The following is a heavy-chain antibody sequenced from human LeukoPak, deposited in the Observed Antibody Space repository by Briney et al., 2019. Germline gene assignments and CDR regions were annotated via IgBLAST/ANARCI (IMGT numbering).Heavy chain of an antibody. J-gene: IGHJ4*02. CDR1: GGSISSGGYY. Sequence: PSQTLSLTCTVSGGSISSGGYYWSWIRQHPGKGLEWIGSIYYSGSTYYNPSLKSRVTISVDTSKNQFSLKLSPVTAADTAVYYCARDRVLRYFDYWGQGTLVTVSS. V-gene: IGHV4-39*07. D-gene: IGHD3-3*01. CDR3: ARDRVLRYFDY. CDR2: IYYSGST.